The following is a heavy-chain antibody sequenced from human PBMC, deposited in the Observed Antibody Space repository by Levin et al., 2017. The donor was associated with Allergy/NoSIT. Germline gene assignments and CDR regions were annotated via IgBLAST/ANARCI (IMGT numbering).Heavy chain of an antibody. CDR2: IKSNADGGTT. Sequence: GGSLRLSCAASGITFSNAWMSWARQAPGKGLEWVGRIKSNADGGTTEYAAHVKCRFSISRDDSKNTLYLQMNSLKTEDTAVYFCTTYSSTWYYFDFWGQGTLVTVSS. D-gene: IGHD6-13*01. CDR3: TTYSSTWYYFDF. CDR1: GITFSNAW. V-gene: IGHV3-15*01. J-gene: IGHJ4*02.